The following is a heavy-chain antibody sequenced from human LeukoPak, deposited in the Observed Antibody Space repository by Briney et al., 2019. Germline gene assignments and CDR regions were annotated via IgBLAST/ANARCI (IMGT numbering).Heavy chain of an antibody. V-gene: IGHV4-4*08. CDR3: ARGVWVVRGVIMYYFDY. CDR1: GGSLSGHF. J-gene: IGHJ4*02. Sequence: SETLSLTCGVYGGSLSGHFWSWIRQPPGKGLEWIGYIYTSGSTNYNPSLKSRVTISVDTSKNQFSLKLSSVTAADTAVYYCARGVWVVRGVIMYYFDYWGQGTLVTVSS. D-gene: IGHD3-10*01. CDR2: IYTSGST.